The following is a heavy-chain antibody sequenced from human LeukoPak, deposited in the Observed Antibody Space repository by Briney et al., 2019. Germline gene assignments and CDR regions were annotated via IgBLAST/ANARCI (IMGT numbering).Heavy chain of an antibody. CDR3: ARARRGYGMDV. J-gene: IGHJ6*04. CDR2: INHSGST. Sequence: SETLSLTCAVYGGSFSGYYWSWIRQPPGKGLEWIGEINHSGSTNYNPSLKSRATISVDTSKNQFSLKLSSVTAADTAVYYCARARRGYGMDVWGKGTTVTVSS. CDR1: GGSFSGYY. D-gene: IGHD1-14*01. V-gene: IGHV4-34*01.